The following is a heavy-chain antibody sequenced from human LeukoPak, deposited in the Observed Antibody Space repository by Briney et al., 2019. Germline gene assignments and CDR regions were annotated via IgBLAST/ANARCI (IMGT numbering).Heavy chain of an antibody. Sequence: GGSLRLSCAASGFTFSNYWMSWVRQAPGKGLEWVANIKEDGGEKFYVDSVKGRFTISRDNSKNALYLQMNSLRAEDTAVYYCAKDCTTAVCYIAHWGQGTLVTVSS. CDR2: IKEDGGEK. J-gene: IGHJ4*02. CDR1: GFTFSNYW. D-gene: IGHD2-8*01. CDR3: AKDCTTAVCYIAH. V-gene: IGHV3-7*03.